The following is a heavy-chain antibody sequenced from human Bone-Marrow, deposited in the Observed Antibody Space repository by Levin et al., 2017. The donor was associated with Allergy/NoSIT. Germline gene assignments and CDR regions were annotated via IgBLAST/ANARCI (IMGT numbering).Heavy chain of an antibody. V-gene: IGHV4-31*03. J-gene: IGHJ4*02. Sequence: LRLSCTVSGGSITSGGYYLTWIRQLPGKGLEWIGYIHYSGSTYYNPSLKSRVTISVETSQSQFSLKLSSVTAADTAVYYCARDSAGNYFDPWGQGTLVTVSS. CDR1: GGSITSGGYY. D-gene: IGHD3-10*01. CDR2: IHYSGST. CDR3: ARDSAGNYFDP.